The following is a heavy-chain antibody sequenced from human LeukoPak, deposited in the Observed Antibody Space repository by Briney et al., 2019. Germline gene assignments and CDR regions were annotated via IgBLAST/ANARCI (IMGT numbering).Heavy chain of an antibody. CDR1: GFTVSGNY. CDR2: IYSGGST. CDR3: ARGYYDSSGEFDY. Sequence: GSLRLSCAASGFTVSGNYMSWVRQAPGKGLEWVSVIYSGGSTYYADSVKGRFTISRDNSKNTLYLQMNSLRAEDTAVYYCARGYYDSSGEFDYWGQGTLVTVSS. V-gene: IGHV3-66*01. D-gene: IGHD3-22*01. J-gene: IGHJ4*02.